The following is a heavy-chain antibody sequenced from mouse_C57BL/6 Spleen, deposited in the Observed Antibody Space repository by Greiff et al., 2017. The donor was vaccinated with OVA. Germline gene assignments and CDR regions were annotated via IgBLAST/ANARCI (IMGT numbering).Heavy chain of an antibody. CDR1: GYTFTDYN. V-gene: IGHV1-18*01. D-gene: IGHD2-4*01. CDR2: INPNNGGT. J-gene: IGHJ4*01. CDR3: ARGGLRRYYAMDY. Sequence: EVQLKQSGPELVKPGASVKIPCKASGYTFTDYNMDWVKQSHGKSLEWIGDINPNNGGTIYNQKFKGKATLTVDKSSSTAYMELRSLTSEDTAVYYCARGGLRRYYAMDYWGQGTSVTVSS.